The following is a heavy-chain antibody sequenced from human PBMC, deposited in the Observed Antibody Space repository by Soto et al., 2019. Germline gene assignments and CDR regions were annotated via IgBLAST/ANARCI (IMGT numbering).Heavy chain of an antibody. V-gene: IGHV4-39*01. CDR1: GGSVSSSSYY. CDR3: ARRDDGGAFDI. CDR2: IYYSGST. J-gene: IGHJ3*02. D-gene: IGHD4-17*01. Sequence: PSETLSLTCAVSGGSVSSSSYYWGWIRQPPGKGLEWIGSIYYSGSTYYNPSLQSRVTISVDTSKNQFSPKLNSVTAADTAVYYCARRDDGGAFDIWGQGTVVTVSS.